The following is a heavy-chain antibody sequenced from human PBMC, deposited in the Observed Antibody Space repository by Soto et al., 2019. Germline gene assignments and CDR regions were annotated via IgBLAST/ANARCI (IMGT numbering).Heavy chain of an antibody. Sequence: SETLSLTCTVSGGSISGDYYWNWIRQAPGKGLEWIGYVYHTGSTYHNPSLKSRGSISVDTSNNQFSLKLRSVTAADTAVYFCAIEHNHITRNRSELWGQGIPVTVTS. V-gene: IGHV4-30-4*01. CDR1: GGSISGDYY. D-gene: IGHD3-10*01. CDR3: AIEHNHITRNRSEL. J-gene: IGHJ4*02. CDR2: VYHTGST.